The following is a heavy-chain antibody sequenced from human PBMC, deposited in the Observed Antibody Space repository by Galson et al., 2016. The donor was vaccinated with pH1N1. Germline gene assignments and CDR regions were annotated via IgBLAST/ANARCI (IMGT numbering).Heavy chain of an antibody. J-gene: IGHJ4*02. D-gene: IGHD3-10*01. CDR2: MYTSGTT. CDR3: ARDRVALTGIFDY. V-gene: IGHV4-61*02. Sequence: TLSLTCTVSGGSISSSIYYWNWIRQPAGKGLEWIGRMYTSGTTTYNPSLESRVSISVDTSKNQFSLRLSSVTAADTAVYFCARDRVALTGIFDYWGQGALVTFSS. CDR1: GGSISSSIYY.